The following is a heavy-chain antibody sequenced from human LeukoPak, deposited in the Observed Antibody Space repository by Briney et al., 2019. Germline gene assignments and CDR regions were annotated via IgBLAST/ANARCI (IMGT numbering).Heavy chain of an antibody. V-gene: IGHV3-48*04. Sequence: GGSLRLSCAASGFTFSTYSMNWVRKAPGKGLEWVSYISSSSTIYYADSVKGRFTISRDNAEKSLYLQMNSLRAEDTAVDYCARTWNNGGWYVTFDYWVQGTIVTVSS. J-gene: IGHJ4*02. D-gene: IGHD6-19*01. CDR3: ARTWNNGGWYVTFDY. CDR1: GFTFSTYS. CDR2: ISSSSTI.